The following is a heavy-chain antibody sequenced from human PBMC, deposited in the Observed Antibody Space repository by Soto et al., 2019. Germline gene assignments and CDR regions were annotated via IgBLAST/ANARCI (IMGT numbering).Heavy chain of an antibody. CDR1: GGSISSSSYY. V-gene: IGHV4-39*01. CDR2: IYYSGST. J-gene: IGHJ5*02. D-gene: IGHD3-9*01. Sequence: SETLSLTCTVSGGSISSSSYYWGWIRQPPGKGLEWIGSIYYSGSTYYNPSLKSRVTISVDTSKNQFSLKLSSVTAADTAVYYCASHGEYYDILTGPNWFDPWGQGTLVTVS. CDR3: ASHGEYYDILTGPNWFDP.